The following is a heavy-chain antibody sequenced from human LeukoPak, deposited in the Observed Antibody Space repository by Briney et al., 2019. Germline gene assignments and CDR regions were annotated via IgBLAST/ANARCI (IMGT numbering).Heavy chain of an antibody. CDR2: ISSSSSYI. CDR3: ARVPLSYDILTGYYTPLEYYYYGMDV. Sequence: GGSLRLSCAASGFTFSSYSMNWVRQAPGQGLEWVSSISSSSSYIYYADSVKGRFTISRDNAKNSLYLQMNSLRAEDTAVYYCARVPLSYDILTGYYTPLEYYYYGMDVWGQGTTVTVSS. CDR1: GFTFSSYS. V-gene: IGHV3-21*01. D-gene: IGHD3-9*01. J-gene: IGHJ6*02.